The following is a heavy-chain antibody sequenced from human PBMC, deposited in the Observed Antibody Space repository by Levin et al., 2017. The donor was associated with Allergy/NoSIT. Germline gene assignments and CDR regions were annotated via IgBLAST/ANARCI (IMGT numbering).Heavy chain of an antibody. V-gene: IGHV4-34*01. CDR2: INHSGST. CDR1: GGSFSGYY. Sequence: SETLSLTCAVYGGSFSGYYWSWIRQPPGKGLEWIGEINHSGSTNYNPSLKSRVTISVDTSKNQFSLKLSSVTAADTAVYYCAREGGDTAMVYTWGQGTLVTVSS. D-gene: IGHD5-18*01. CDR3: AREGGDTAMVYT. J-gene: IGHJ5*02.